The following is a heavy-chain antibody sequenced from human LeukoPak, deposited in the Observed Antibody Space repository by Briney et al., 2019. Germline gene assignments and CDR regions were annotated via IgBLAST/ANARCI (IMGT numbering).Heavy chain of an antibody. CDR3: ARGEGYSSGWNSFDP. CDR1: GGSFSGYY. J-gene: IGHJ5*02. Sequence: SETLSLTCAVYGGSFSGYYWSWIRQPPGKGLEWIGEINHSGSTNYNPSLKSRVTISVDTSKNQFSLKLSSVTAADTPVYYCARGEGYSSGWNSFDPWGQGTLVTVSS. V-gene: IGHV4-34*01. CDR2: INHSGST. D-gene: IGHD6-19*01.